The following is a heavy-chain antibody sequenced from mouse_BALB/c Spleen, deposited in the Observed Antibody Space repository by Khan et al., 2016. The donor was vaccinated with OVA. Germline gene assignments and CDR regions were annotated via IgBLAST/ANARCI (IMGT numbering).Heavy chain of an antibody. CDR3: ASDGSRYNYAMDY. D-gene: IGHD2-3*01. V-gene: IGHV3-2*02. J-gene: IGHJ4*01. CDR1: GYSITSDYA. CDR2: INYSGST. Sequence: EVQLQESGPGLVNPSQSLSLTCTVTGYSITSDYAWNWNRQFPGNKLEWMGYINYSGSTNYNPALKSRISITRDTSKNQFFLQLNSVTTEDTATYYCASDGSRYNYAMDYWGQGTSVTVSS.